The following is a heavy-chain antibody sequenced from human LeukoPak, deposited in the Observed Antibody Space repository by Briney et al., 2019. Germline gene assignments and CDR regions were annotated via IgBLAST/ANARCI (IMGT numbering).Heavy chain of an antibody. CDR2: ISYDGSNK. J-gene: IGHJ4*02. CDR1: GFTFSSYA. Sequence: GGSLCLSCAASGFTFSSYAMHWVRQAPGKGLEWVAVISYDGSNKYYADSVRSRFTISRDNSKNTLYLQMNSLRAEDTAVYYCARSVGIRGNFDYWGQGTLVTVSS. CDR3: ARSVGIRGNFDY. V-gene: IGHV3-30*04. D-gene: IGHD1-26*01.